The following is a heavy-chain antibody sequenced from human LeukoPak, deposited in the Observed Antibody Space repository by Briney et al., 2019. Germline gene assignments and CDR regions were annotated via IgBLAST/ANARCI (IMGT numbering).Heavy chain of an antibody. CDR1: GYTFTSYG. CDR2: ISAYNGNT. D-gene: IGHD4-17*01. J-gene: IGHJ4*02. Sequence: ASVKVSCKASGYTFTSYGISWVRQAPGQGLEWMGWISAYNGNTNYAQKLQGRVTMTTDTSTGTAYMELRSLRSDDTAVYYCARDSSYGYGEHLAPDYWGQGTLVTVSS. V-gene: IGHV1-18*04. CDR3: ARDSSYGYGEHLAPDY.